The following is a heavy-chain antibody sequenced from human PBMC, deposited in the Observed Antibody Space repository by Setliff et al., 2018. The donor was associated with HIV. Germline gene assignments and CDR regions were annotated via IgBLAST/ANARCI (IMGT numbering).Heavy chain of an antibody. CDR3: ARGIPQREYSTSSRLVDY. Sequence: PSETLSLTCTASGGSISPYYWSWIRQPPGKGLEWIGFVYNTGTTSSNPSLKSRVTTSVDTSKNQFSLKLSSVTAADTAVYYCARGIPQREYSTSSRLVDYWGQGTLVTVSS. CDR2: VYNTGTT. D-gene: IGHD6-6*01. V-gene: IGHV4-4*08. CDR1: GGSISPYY. J-gene: IGHJ4*02.